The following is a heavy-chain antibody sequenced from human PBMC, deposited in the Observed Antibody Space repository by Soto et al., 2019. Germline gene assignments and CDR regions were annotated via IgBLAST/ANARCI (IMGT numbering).Heavy chain of an antibody. CDR2: IGTAGDT. CDR3: ARGGATGTTPIGMDV. D-gene: IGHD1-7*01. Sequence: GGSLRLSCAASGFTFSSCDMHWVRQATGKGLEWVSAIGTAGDTYYPGSVKGRFTISRENAKNSLYLQMNSLRAGDTAVYYCARGGATGTTPIGMDVWGQGTTVTVSS. CDR1: GFTFSSCD. J-gene: IGHJ6*02. V-gene: IGHV3-13*01.